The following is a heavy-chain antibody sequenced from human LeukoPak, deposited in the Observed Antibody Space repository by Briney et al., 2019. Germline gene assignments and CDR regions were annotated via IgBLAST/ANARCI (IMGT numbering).Heavy chain of an antibody. CDR3: ANYGDYQYFDY. J-gene: IGHJ4*02. CDR1: GFTFISYG. CDR2: ISYDATNK. D-gene: IGHD4-17*01. V-gene: IGHV3-30*18. Sequence: PGGSLRLSCAASGFTFISYGMHWVRQAPGKGLEWVAVISYDATNKYYADSVKGRFTISRDNSKNTLYLQMNSLKTDDTAVYYCANYGDYQYFDYWGQGTPVTVSS.